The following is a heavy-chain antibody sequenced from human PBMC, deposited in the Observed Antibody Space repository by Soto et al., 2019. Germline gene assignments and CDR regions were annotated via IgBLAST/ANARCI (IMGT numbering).Heavy chain of an antibody. CDR2: ISSSSSSTI. CDR3: ARDNQVGAPVPFQH. CDR1: GFTFSSYS. Sequence: GGSLRLSCAASGFTFSSYSMNWVRQAPGKGLEWVSYISSSSSSTIYYADSVKGRFTISRDNAKNSLYLQMNSLRAEDTAVYYCARDNQVGAPVPFQHWGQGTLVTVSS. D-gene: IGHD3-10*01. V-gene: IGHV3-48*01. J-gene: IGHJ1*01.